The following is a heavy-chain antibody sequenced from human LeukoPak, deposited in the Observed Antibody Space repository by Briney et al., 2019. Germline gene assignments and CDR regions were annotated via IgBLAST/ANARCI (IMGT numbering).Heavy chain of an antibody. CDR3: ARGTFATPFSWFDP. V-gene: IGHV1-69*06. CDR1: GGTFSSYA. D-gene: IGHD3-16*01. Sequence: SVKVSCKASGGTFSSYAISWVRQAPGQGLEWMGGIIPIFGTANYAQRFQGRVTITADKSTSTAYMELSSLRSEDTAVYYCARGTFATPFSWFDPWGQGTLVTVSS. CDR2: IIPIFGTA. J-gene: IGHJ5*02.